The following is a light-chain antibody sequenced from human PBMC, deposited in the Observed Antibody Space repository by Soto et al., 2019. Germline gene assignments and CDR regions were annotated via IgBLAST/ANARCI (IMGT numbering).Light chain of an antibody. CDR1: QTVSSNY. Sequence: EIIVTQSPDTLSLSPRERATLSWGASQTVSSNYLAWGQQRPGQAPRLLIYGASTRAAGIPDRFSGSGSGTDFTLTITRLEPEDSAVYVCQQYTGPPTTFGQGTRLEIK. CDR2: GAS. CDR3: QQYTGPPTT. V-gene: IGKV3-20*01. J-gene: IGKJ5*01.